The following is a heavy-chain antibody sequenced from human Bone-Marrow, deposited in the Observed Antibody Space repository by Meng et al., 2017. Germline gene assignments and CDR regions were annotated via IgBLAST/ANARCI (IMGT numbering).Heavy chain of an antibody. V-gene: IGHV3-69-1*01. Sequence: GESLKISCAASGFTFSDYYMNWVRQAPGKGLEWVSSISSSSTIYYADSVKGRFTISRDNSKNTVYLQMTTLRAEDTGVYFCARGHITVVRGAYYFDHWGQGTLVTVSS. CDR2: ISSSSTI. D-gene: IGHD3-10*01. CDR3: ARGHITVVRGAYYFDH. J-gene: IGHJ4*02. CDR1: GFTFSDYY.